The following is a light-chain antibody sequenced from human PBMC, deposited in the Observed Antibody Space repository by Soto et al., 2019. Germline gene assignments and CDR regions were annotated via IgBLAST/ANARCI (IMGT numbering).Light chain of an antibody. CDR2: AAS. Sequence: DIQMTQSPSSLSASVGDRVTITCRASQSISSYLNWYQQKPGKAPKLLIYAASSLQSGVPSRFSGSRSWTDFTLTISSLQPEDFATYYCQPSYITPWTFGQGTKVEIK. V-gene: IGKV1-39*01. CDR1: QSISSY. J-gene: IGKJ1*01. CDR3: QPSYITPWT.